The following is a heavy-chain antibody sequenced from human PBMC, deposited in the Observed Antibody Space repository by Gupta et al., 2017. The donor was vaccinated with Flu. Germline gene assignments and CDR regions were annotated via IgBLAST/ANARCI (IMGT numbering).Heavy chain of an antibody. D-gene: IGHD5-18*01. CDR3: AKDPGADSHDA. CDR1: GFTFSSYA. Sequence: EEQLLEAGGGLVQPGGSLSLSCAASGFTFSSYAMSWVRQTPDKGLEWVSSITKSGDATYYPDSVKGRCTISRDNSKNTVFLKMHSRRADDTAIYYCAKDPGADSHDAWGRGNWVTVSP. V-gene: IGHV3-23*01. CDR2: ITKSGDAT. J-gene: IGHJ5*02.